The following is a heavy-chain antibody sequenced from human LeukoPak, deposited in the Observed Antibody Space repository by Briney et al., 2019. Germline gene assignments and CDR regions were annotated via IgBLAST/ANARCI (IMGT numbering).Heavy chain of an antibody. CDR1: GFTFSSYS. V-gene: IGHV3-21*01. J-gene: IGHJ3*02. Sequence: PGGSLRLSCAASGFTFSSYSMNWVRQAPGKGLEWVSSISSSSSYIYYADSVKGRFTISRDNAKNSLYLQMNSLRAEDTAVYYCAREALGDVVVIAMDAFDIWGQGTMVTVSS. CDR3: AREALGDVVVIAMDAFDI. CDR2: ISSSSSYI. D-gene: IGHD2-21*01.